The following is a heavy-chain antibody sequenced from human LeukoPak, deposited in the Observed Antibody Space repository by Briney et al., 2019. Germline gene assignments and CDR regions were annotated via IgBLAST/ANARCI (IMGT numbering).Heavy chain of an antibody. V-gene: IGHV3-30*02. CDR1: GFTFSNYG. J-gene: IGHJ4*02. CDR2: IRFDGTNK. CDR3: ATSGYSSGWYGVY. Sequence: PGGSLRLSCAASGFTFSNYGMHWVRQAPGKGLEWVAFIRFDGTNKYYADSVKGRLTISRDNSKNTLYLQMNSLRVEDTGVYYCATSGYSSGWYGVYWGQGTLVTVSS. D-gene: IGHD6-13*01.